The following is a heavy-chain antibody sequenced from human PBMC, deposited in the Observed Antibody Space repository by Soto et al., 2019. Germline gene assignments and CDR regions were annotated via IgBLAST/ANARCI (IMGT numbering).Heavy chain of an antibody. CDR1: GFTFSSYA. CDR3: VKTGYSGYDWDY. D-gene: IGHD5-12*01. CDR2: INSNGVST. V-gene: IGHV3-64D*06. J-gene: IGHJ4*02. Sequence: EVQLVESGGGLVQPGGSLRLSCSASGFTFSSYAMHWVRQAPGKGLEYVSVINSNGVSTYYADSVKGRFTISRDNSKNTVYLQMSSLRAEDTAVYYCVKTGYSGYDWDYWGQGTLVTVSS.